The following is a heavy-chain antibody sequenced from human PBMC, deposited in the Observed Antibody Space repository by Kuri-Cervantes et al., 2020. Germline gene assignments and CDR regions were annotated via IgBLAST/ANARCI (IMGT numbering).Heavy chain of an antibody. Sequence: SSVNVSCKASGGTFSSYAISWVRQAPGQGLEWMGGIIPIFGTANYAQKFQGRVTITTDESTSTACMELSSRRSEDTALYYCARPGGSYELYSDYWGQGTLVTVSS. V-gene: IGHV1-69*05. J-gene: IGHJ4*02. CDR3: ARPGGSYELYSDY. CDR2: IIPIFGTA. CDR1: GGTFSSYA. D-gene: IGHD1-26*01.